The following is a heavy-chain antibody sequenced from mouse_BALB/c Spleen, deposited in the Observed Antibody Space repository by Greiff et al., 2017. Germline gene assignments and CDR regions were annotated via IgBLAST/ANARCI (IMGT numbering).Heavy chain of an antibody. CDR3: ARSGDDAQSYAMDY. CDR1: GYTFTDYA. J-gene: IGHJ4*01. V-gene: IGHV1S137*01. CDR2: ISTYYGDA. D-gene: IGHD2-3*01. Sequence: QVQLKESGAELVRPGVSVKISCKGSGYTFTDYAMHWVKQSHAKSLEWIGVISTYYGDASYNQKFKGKATMTVDKSSSTAYMELARLTSEDSAIYYCARSGDDAQSYAMDYWGQGTSVTVSS.